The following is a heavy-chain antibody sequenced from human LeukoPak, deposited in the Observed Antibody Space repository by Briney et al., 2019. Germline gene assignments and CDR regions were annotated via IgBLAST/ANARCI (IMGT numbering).Heavy chain of an antibody. CDR3: ARDWVYKIDY. CDR2: ISHDGII. V-gene: IGHV3-74*01. J-gene: IGHJ4*02. CDR1: VFTFSSYL. D-gene: IGHD5-24*01. Sequence: SGGSLRLSCETAVFTFSSYLMHWVRRTPWKGLVWVSRISHDGIISYADSVKGRFTISRDNAKNTLILQMNSLRVEDTAVYYCARDWVYKIDYWGRGTLVTVSS.